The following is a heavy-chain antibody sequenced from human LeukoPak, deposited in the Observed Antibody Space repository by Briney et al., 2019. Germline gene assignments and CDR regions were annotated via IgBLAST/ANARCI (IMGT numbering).Heavy chain of an antibody. Sequence: ASVKVSCKASGYTFTSYGISWVRQAPGQGLEWMGWISAYNGNTNYAQKLQGRVTMTTDTSTSTAYMELRSLRSDDTAVYYCARDRYGSGIRYNIGGLDYGYWGQGILVTVSS. CDR3: ARDRYGSGIRYNIGGLDYGY. D-gene: IGHD3-10*01. CDR2: ISAYNGNT. J-gene: IGHJ4*02. V-gene: IGHV1-18*01. CDR1: GYTFTSYG.